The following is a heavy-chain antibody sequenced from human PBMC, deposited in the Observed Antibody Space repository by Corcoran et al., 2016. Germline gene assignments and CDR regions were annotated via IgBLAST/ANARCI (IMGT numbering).Heavy chain of an antibody. J-gene: IGHJ4*02. V-gene: IGHV5-51*01. D-gene: IGHD6-19*01. CDR3: AVSAGGGERAPPGIAVAPPDYFDY. CDR2: IYPGDSDT. CDR1: GYSFTSYW. Sequence: EVQLVQSGAEVKKPGESLKISCKGSGYSFTSYWIGWVRQMPGKGLEWMGIIYPGDSDTRYSPSFQGQVTISADKSISTAYLQWSSLTASDTAMDYCAVSAGGGERAPPGIAVAPPDYFDYWGQGTLVTVSS.